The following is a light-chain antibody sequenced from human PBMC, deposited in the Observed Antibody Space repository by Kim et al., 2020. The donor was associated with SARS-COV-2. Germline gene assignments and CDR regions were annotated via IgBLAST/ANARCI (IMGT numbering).Light chain of an antibody. CDR1: QRISSH. V-gene: IGKV1-39*01. Sequence: SVGDRVTIACRTSQRISSHLNWYQQKPGKAPKLLIFAASSLQSGVPSRFSGSGSGTDFTLTITTLQPEDFATYYCQQGYSSPQITFGQGTRLEIK. CDR3: QQGYSSPQIT. CDR2: AAS. J-gene: IGKJ5*01.